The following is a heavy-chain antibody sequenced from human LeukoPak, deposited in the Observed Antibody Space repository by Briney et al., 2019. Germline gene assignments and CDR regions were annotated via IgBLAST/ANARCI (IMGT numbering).Heavy chain of an antibody. D-gene: IGHD2-2*01. CDR1: GFTFSSYA. Sequence: GGSLRLSCAASGFTFSSYAMHWVRQAPGKGLEWVAVISYDGSNKYYADSVKGRFTISRDNAKNSLYLQMNSLRAEDTAVYYCARGPYCSSTSCYQHAFDIWGQGTMVTVSS. V-gene: IGHV3-30*04. J-gene: IGHJ3*02. CDR3: ARGPYCSSTSCYQHAFDI. CDR2: ISYDGSNK.